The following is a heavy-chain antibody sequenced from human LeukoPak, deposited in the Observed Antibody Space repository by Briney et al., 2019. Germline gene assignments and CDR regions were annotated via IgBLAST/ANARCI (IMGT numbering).Heavy chain of an antibody. V-gene: IGHV1-18*01. D-gene: IGHD2-21*02. Sequence: ASVKVSCKASGYTFTSYGISWVRQAPGQGPEWMGWISAYNGNTNYSQKLQGRVTVTTDTSTSTAYMELRSLRSDDTAVYYCARVDIDIVVVTAADFDYWGQGTLVTVSS. CDR2: ISAYNGNT. CDR3: ARVDIDIVVVTAADFDY. J-gene: IGHJ4*02. CDR1: GYTFTSYG.